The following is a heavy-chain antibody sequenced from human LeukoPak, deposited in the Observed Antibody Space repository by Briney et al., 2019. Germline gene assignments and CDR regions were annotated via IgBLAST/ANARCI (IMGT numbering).Heavy chain of an antibody. J-gene: IGHJ4*02. V-gene: IGHV3-23*01. D-gene: IGHD5-24*01. Sequence: GGSLRLSCAASGFTFSSYAMSWVRQAPGKGLEWVSAISGSGGSTYYADSVKGRFTISRDNSKNTLYLQMNSLRAEDTAVYYCAKDSFTVGMATITRWMPFDYWGQGTLVTVSS. CDR1: GFTFSSYA. CDR2: ISGSGGST. CDR3: AKDSFTVGMATITRWMPFDY.